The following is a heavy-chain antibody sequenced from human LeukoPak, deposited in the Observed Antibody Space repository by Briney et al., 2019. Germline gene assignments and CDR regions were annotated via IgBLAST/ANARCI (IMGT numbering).Heavy chain of an antibody. V-gene: IGHV3-23*01. Sequence: GGSLRLSCTASGFTFSSYAMNWVRQAPGKGLEWVSAISGSGGSTYYADSVKGRFTISRDNSKNTLYLQMNSLRAEDTAVYYCAKDGAGVDIVATLDYWGQGTLVTVSS. CDR2: ISGSGGST. D-gene: IGHD5-12*01. J-gene: IGHJ4*02. CDR3: AKDGAGVDIVATLDY. CDR1: GFTFSSYA.